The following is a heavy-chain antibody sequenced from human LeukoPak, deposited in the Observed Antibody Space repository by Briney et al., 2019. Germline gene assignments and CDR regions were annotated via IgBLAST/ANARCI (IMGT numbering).Heavy chain of an antibody. CDR2: INRSGST. CDR3: ARIRALRFLEWSWGGFDY. CDR1: GGSISSGGYY. J-gene: IGHJ4*02. Sequence: ASETLSLTCTVSGGSISSGGYYWSWIRQPPGKGLEWIGEINRSGSTNYNPSLKSRVTISVDTSKNQFSLKLSSVTAADTAVYYCARIRALRFLEWSWGGFDYWGQGTLVTVSS. D-gene: IGHD3-3*01. V-gene: IGHV4-39*07.